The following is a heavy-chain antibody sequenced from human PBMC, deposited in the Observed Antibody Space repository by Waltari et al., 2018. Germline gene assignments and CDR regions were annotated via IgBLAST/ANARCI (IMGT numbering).Heavy chain of an antibody. CDR1: GYNFTGNY. CDR2: INPNSGGT. J-gene: IGHJ4*02. CDR3: ARGYGTGARNDY. V-gene: IGHV1-2*06. D-gene: IGHD1-1*01. Sequence: QVQLVQSGYEVKKPGDSVKVCCQASGYNFTGNYLPRVRQAPGQGLEWMGRINPNSGGTNYAQKFQGRVTMTRDTSISTAYMELSRLRSDDTAVYYCARGYGTGARNDYWGQGTLVTVSS.